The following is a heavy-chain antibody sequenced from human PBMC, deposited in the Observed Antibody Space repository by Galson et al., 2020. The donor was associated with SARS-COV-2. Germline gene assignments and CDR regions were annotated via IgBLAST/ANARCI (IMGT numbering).Heavy chain of an antibody. CDR1: GGSISSGGYY. CDR2: IHYSGST. CDR3: ARAGAGASFGVVIVVYAFDI. V-gene: IGHV4-31*03. J-gene: IGHJ3*02. D-gene: IGHD3-3*01. Sequence: SETLSLTCTVSGGSISSGGYYWSWIRPHPGQGLEWIGYIHYSGSTYYHPSLKIRVTISVDTSKNQFTLKLSSVTAADTAVYYCARAGAGASFGVVIVVYAFDIWGQGTMVTVSS.